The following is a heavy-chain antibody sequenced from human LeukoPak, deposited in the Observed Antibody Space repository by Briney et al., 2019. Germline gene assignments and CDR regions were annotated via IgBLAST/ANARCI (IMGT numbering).Heavy chain of an antibody. J-gene: IGHJ4*02. CDR1: GYRFNSYW. CDR3: ARAYYCGGGSCKLEY. CDR2: IYPGDSDT. Sequence: GASLKISFQGSGYRFNSYWIAWVRQMPGKGLEWMGIIYPGDSDTRYSPSFQGQITISADKSINTAYLRWSSLKASDTAMYYRARAYYCGGGSCKLEYWGQGTLVTVSS. V-gene: IGHV5-51*01. D-gene: IGHD2-15*01.